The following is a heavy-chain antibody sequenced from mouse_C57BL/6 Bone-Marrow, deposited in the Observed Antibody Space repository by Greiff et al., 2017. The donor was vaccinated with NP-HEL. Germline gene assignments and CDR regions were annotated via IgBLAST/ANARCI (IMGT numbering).Heavy chain of an antibody. CDR1: GYAFSSYW. Sequence: VQLQQSGAELVKPGASVKISCKASGYAFSSYWMNWVKQRPGKGLEWIGQIYPGDGDTNYNGKFKGKATLTADKSSSTAYMQLSSLTSEDSAVYFCAREPQTAQALDYWGQGTTLTVSS. D-gene: IGHD3-2*02. J-gene: IGHJ2*01. V-gene: IGHV1-80*01. CDR3: AREPQTAQALDY. CDR2: IYPGDGDT.